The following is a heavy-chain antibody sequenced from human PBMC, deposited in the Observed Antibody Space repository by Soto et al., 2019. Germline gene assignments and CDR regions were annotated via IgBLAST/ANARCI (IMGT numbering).Heavy chain of an antibody. CDR2: IKQDGSEK. Sequence: EVQLLESGVGLVQPGGSLRLSCAASGFTFETSWMTWIRQAPGKGLEWVANIKQDGSEKYYVDSVKGRFTISRDNAKNSLYLQMNSLRVEDTAMYFCVRERISSWGQGTLVTVSS. CDR1: GFTFETSW. CDR3: VRERISS. D-gene: IGHD2-15*01. J-gene: IGHJ4*02. V-gene: IGHV3-7*01.